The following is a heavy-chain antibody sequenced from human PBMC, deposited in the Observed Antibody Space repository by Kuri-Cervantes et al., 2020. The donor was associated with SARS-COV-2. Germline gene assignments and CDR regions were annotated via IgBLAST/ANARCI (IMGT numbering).Heavy chain of an antibody. V-gene: IGHV3-48*04. CDR3: ARDGRNSGSVGNYYDSSGYPDY. CDR1: GFTFTSYS. J-gene: IGHJ4*02. CDR2: ITRSGSTL. Sequence: GESLKISCAASGFTFTSYSLNWVRQAPGKGLEWLSYITRSGSTLHYADPVKGRFTISRDNAKNSLYLQMNSLRAEDTAVYYCARDGRNSGSVGNYYDSSGYPDYWGQGTLVTVSS. D-gene: IGHD3-22*01.